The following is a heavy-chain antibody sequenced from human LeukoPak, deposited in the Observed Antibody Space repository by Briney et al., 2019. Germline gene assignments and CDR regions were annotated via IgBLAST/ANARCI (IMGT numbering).Heavy chain of an antibody. CDR1: GGSNSSYY. CDR3: ATNRVGTYDRPFDI. V-gene: IGHV4-4*07. D-gene: IGHD1-26*01. Sequence: PSETLSLTCTVSGGSNSSYYWSWIRQPAGKGLEWIGRIYTSGSTNYNPSLKSRVTMSVDTSKNQFSLELSSVTATDTAVYFCATNRVGTYDRPFDIWGQGTMVTVSS. J-gene: IGHJ3*02. CDR2: IYTSGST.